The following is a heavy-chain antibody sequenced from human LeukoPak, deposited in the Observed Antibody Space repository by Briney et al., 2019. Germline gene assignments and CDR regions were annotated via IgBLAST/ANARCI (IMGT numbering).Heavy chain of an antibody. CDR1: GGSISSRNW. CDR3: ARLLRVGYCSTTTCNWFDP. V-gene: IGHV4-4*02. Sequence: SGTLSLICAVSGGSISSRNWWSWVRQPPGKGLEWIGEIYHSGSTNYNPSLKSRVTISVDKSKNQFSLKLSSVTAADTAVYYCARLLRVGYCSTTTCNWFDPWGQGTLVTVSS. D-gene: IGHD2-2*03. J-gene: IGHJ5*02. CDR2: IYHSGST.